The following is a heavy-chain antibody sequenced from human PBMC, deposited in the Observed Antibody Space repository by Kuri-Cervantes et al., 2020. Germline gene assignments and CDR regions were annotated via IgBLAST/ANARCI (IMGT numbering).Heavy chain of an antibody. CDR2: IYYSGST. CDR1: GYSVSSGSYY. J-gene: IGHJ3*02. Sequence: SETLSLTCTVSGYSVSSGSYYWSWIRQHPGRGLEWIGYIYYSGSTYYNPSLKSLVTISVDTSKNQFSLKLSSVTAADTAVYYCARVGRITMVRGVLDAFDIWGQGTMVTVSS. CDR3: ARVGRITMVRGVLDAFDI. D-gene: IGHD3-10*01. V-gene: IGHV4-30-4*08.